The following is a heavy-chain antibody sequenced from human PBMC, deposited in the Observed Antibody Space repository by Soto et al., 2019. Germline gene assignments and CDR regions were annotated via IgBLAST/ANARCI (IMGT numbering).Heavy chain of an antibody. CDR3: ARARITMVREVIKYNMDV. CDR1: GGSISSYY. D-gene: IGHD3-10*01. CDR2: IFYSGST. Sequence: ETLSLTCTVSGGSISSYYWSWIRQPPGKGLEWIGYIFYSGSTHSNPSLQSRVTISVDTSKNQFSLKLSSVTAADTGIYYCARARITMVREVIKYNMDVWGQGTTVTVSS. V-gene: IGHV4-59*01. J-gene: IGHJ6*02.